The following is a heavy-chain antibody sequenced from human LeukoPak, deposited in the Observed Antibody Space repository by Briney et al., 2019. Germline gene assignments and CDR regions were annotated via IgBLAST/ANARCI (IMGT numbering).Heavy chain of an antibody. CDR2: IYHSGST. J-gene: IGHJ6*03. V-gene: IGHV4-38-2*01. D-gene: IGHD2-2*01. Sequence: SETLSLTCAVSGYSISSGFYCGWIRQPPGKGLEWIGSIYHSGSTYYNPSLKSRVTISVGTSKNQFSLKLSSVTAADTAVYYCARLRSSTSFGYMDVWGKGTTVTVSS. CDR1: GYSISSGFY. CDR3: ARLRSSTSFGYMDV.